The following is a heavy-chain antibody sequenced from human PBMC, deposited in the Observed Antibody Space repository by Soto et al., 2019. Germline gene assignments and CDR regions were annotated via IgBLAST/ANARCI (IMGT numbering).Heavy chain of an antibody. V-gene: IGHV3-33*01. D-gene: IGHD4-17*01. CDR1: GFTFSTYG. CDR2: IWYDGSNK. CDR3: ASLPTVTTSH. Sequence: QVQLVESGGGVVQPGRSLRLSCAASGFTFSTYGMHWVRQAPGKGLEWVAVIWYDGSNKYYADSVKGRFTISRDNSKNPLYLQMNSLRAEDTAMYYCASLPTVTTSHWGQGTLVTVSS. J-gene: IGHJ4*02.